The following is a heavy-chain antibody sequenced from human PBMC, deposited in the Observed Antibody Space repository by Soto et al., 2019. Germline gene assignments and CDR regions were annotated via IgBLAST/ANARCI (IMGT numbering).Heavy chain of an antibody. Sequence: GESLKISCRASGYNFISYWIAWVRQMPGKGLEWMGIIYPGDSDATYSPSFEGQVTFSVDKSITTAYLQWISLKASDTAMYYCARQAYYGSGTYYSAYWGQGTQVTVSS. D-gene: IGHD3-10*01. V-gene: IGHV5-51*01. J-gene: IGHJ4*02. CDR1: GYNFISYW. CDR2: IYPGDSDA. CDR3: ARQAYYGSGTYYSAY.